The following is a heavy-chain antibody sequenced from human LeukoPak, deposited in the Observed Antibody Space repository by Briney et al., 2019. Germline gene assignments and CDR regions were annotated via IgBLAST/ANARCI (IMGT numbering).Heavy chain of an antibody. CDR2: VYYTGST. CDR1: STSIRSSSMY. J-gene: IGHJ4*02. Sequence: PSETLSLTCTVSSTSIRSSSMYWGWIRQPPGKGLEWLGSVYYTGSTFHNPSLKRRVTIPVDTSKNQFSLRLTSVTAADTAIYYCARHVAYYYDSSGYPDFWGQGTLVTVSS. D-gene: IGHD3-22*01. CDR3: ARHVAYYYDSSGYPDF. V-gene: IGHV4-39*01.